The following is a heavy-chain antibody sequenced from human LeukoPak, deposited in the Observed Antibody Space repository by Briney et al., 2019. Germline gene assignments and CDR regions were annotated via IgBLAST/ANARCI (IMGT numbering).Heavy chain of an antibody. J-gene: IGHJ5*02. V-gene: IGHV3-23*01. CDR3: ALVPDSTGFDP. D-gene: IGHD1-1*01. Sequence: PGGSLRLSCAASGLTFSSYAMFWVRQAAGEGLEWVSGIGTSGNTYYADSVKGRFTISRDNSKNTLYLQTDSLRAEDTAVYYCALVPDSTGFDPWGQGTLVTVSS. CDR2: IGTSGNT. CDR1: GLTFSSYA.